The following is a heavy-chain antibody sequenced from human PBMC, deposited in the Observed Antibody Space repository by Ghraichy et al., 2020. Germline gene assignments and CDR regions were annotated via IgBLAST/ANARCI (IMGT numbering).Heavy chain of an antibody. J-gene: IGHJ5*02. D-gene: IGHD2/OR15-2a*01. CDR1: GGSITRSNYY. CDR2: NSYSGST. V-gene: IGHV4-39*02. CDR3: ASQYNSHLHWFDP. Sequence: SETLSLTCLVSGGSITRSNYYWGWIRQPPGKGLEWIGSNSYSGSTYYNQSLNRRDTISDDTSKNNLSLKLSSVTAADTAVYYCASQYNSHLHWFDPWGQGTLVTVSS.